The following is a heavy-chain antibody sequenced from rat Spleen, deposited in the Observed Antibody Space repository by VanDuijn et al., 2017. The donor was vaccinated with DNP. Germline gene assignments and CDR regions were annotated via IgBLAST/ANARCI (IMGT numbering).Heavy chain of an antibody. CDR3: TRGGGGYYAVDA. CDR2: LTSNGGNT. J-gene: IGHJ4*01. Sequence: EVQLVESGGGLVQPGRSLKVSCAASGFTFSYYWMTWVRQVPGTGLEWLASLTSNGGNTYYLDSVKGRFTISRDNAKSSLYLQMNSLKSEDTATYYCTRGGGGYYAVDAWGQGTSVTVSS. D-gene: IGHD1-11*01. V-gene: IGHV5-31*01. CDR1: GFTFSYYW.